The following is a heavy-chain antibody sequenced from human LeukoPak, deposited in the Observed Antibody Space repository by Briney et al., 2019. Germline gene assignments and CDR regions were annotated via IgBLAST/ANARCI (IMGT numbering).Heavy chain of an antibody. Sequence: GGSLRLSCAGSGYSFDEYAMHWVRQAPGKGLEWVSGINWKSDKIGYADSVKGRFTISRDNSKNSLYLQMNSLRVEDTALYYCAKDRYCTSSSCPIDYWGQGTMVTVSS. CDR1: GYSFDEYA. D-gene: IGHD2-2*01. J-gene: IGHJ4*02. V-gene: IGHV3-9*01. CDR2: INWKSDKI. CDR3: AKDRYCTSSSCPIDY.